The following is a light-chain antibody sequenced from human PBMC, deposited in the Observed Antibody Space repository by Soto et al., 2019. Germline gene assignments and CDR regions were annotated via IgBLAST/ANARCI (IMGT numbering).Light chain of an antibody. V-gene: IGKV3-20*01. CDR1: QSVTSSY. CDR2: GTS. Sequence: PGDRATLSCRASQSVTSSYLAWYQQRPGQSPRLLIYGTSRRAAGIPDRFSGSESGTDFTLTISRLEPEDFAVYYCQQYGSSLMYTFGQGTKLEIK. CDR3: QQYGSSLMYT. J-gene: IGKJ2*01.